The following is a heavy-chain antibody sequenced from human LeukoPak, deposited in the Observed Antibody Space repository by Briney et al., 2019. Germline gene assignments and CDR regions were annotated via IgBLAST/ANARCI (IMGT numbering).Heavy chain of an antibody. CDR3: AWIAAAGTGYYGMDV. CDR2: IYYSGST. CDR1: GDSISSSAYY. D-gene: IGHD6-13*01. V-gene: IGHV4-39*01. Sequence: SETLSLTCTVSGDSISSSAYYWGWIRQPPGKGLEWIGSIYYSGSTYYNPSLKSRVTISVDTSKNQFSLKLSSVTAADTAVYYCAWIAAAGTGYYGMDVWGQGTTVTVSS. J-gene: IGHJ6*02.